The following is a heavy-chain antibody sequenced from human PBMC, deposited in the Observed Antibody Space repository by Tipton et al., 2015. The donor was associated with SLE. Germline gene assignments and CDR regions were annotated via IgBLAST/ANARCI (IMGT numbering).Heavy chain of an antibody. D-gene: IGHD2-2*01. CDR2: ISYDGSNK. CDR1: GFTFSIYA. CDR3: ASQLLSNFDY. J-gene: IGHJ4*02. V-gene: IGHV3-30*04. Sequence: SLRLSCAASGFTFSIYAMHWVRQAPGKGLEWVAVISYDGSNKYYADSVKGRFTISRDNSKNMLYLQMNSLRAEDTAVYYCASQLLSNFDYWGQGTLVTVSS.